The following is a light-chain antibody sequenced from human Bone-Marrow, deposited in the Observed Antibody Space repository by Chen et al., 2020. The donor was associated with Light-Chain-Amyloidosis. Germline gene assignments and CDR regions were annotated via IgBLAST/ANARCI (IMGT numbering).Light chain of an antibody. V-gene: IGKV4-1*01. J-gene: IGKJ1*01. Sequence: DIVMTQPPDSLAVSLGERATINCKSSPRVLYSSNNKNYLAWYQQKPGQPPKLLIYWASTRESGVPDRFSGSGSGTDFTLTISSLQAEDVAVYYCQQYYSTPQTFGQGIKVEIK. CDR2: WAS. CDR3: QQYYSTPQT. CDR1: PRVLYSSNNKNY.